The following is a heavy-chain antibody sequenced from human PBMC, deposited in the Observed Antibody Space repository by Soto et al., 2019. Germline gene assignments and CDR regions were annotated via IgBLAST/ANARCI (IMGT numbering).Heavy chain of an antibody. CDR1: GGTFSSYA. CDR3: ARDRGDGYYDSSGWETDAFDI. V-gene: IGHV1-69*13. J-gene: IGHJ3*02. Sequence: GASVKVSCKASGGTFSSYAISWVRQAPGQGLEWMGGIIPIFGTANYARKFQGRVTITADESTSTAYMELSSLRSEDTAVYYCARDRGDGYYDSSGWETDAFDIWGQGTMVTVSS. D-gene: IGHD3-22*01. CDR2: IIPIFGTA.